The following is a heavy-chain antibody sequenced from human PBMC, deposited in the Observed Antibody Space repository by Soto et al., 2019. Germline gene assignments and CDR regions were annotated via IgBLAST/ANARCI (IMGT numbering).Heavy chain of an antibody. J-gene: IGHJ2*01. CDR1: GGTISSYA. V-gene: IGHV1-69*01. CDR2: IIPIFGTA. CDR3: ARADIVVVPAAKGNWYFDL. Sequence: SVKLSCKSSGGTISSYAISWLRQAPGQGLDWMGGIIPIFGTANYAQKFQGRVTITADEPTSTAYMELSSLRSEDTAVYYCARADIVVVPAAKGNWYFDLWGRGTLVTVPS. D-gene: IGHD2-2*01.